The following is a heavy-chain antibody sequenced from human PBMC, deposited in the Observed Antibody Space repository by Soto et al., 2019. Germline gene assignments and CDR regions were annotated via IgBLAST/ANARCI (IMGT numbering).Heavy chain of an antibody. V-gene: IGHV3-21*01. Sequence: GSLRLSCAASGLTFSSYSMHWVRQAPGKGLEWVSSIGTRSDIYYADSVKGRFTISRDNAKNSLSLQMNSMTAEDTAVYYCAREETAWPLAYGLDVWGQGTTVTVSS. CDR2: IGTRSDI. CDR3: AREETAWPLAYGLDV. J-gene: IGHJ6*02. D-gene: IGHD2-21*02. CDR1: GLTFSSYS.